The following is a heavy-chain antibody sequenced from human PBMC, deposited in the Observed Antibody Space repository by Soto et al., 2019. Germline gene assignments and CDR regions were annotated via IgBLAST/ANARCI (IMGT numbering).Heavy chain of an antibody. CDR3: ARDPRVSYYHHFDY. V-gene: IGHV3-74*01. D-gene: IGHD1-26*01. Sequence: EVQLVESGGGLVQPGGSLRLSCAASGFTFSSYWMHWVRQAPGKGLVWVSRINSDGSSTSYADSVKGRFTISRDNAKNRLYLQMNSLRAEDTAVYYCARDPRVSYYHHFDYWGQGTLVTVSS. CDR1: GFTFSSYW. CDR2: INSDGSST. J-gene: IGHJ4*02.